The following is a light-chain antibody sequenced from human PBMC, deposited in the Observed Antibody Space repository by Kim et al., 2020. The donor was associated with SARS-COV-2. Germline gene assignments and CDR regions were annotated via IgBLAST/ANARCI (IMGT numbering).Light chain of an antibody. J-gene: IGKJ2*01. CDR1: QDISNY. V-gene: IGKV1-33*01. CDR3: QQYANLPVT. CDR2: DTS. Sequence: DIQMTQSPSSLSAAVGDRVTITCQASQDISNYFNWYQQKPGKAPKLLIYDTSNVETGVPSRFSGSGSGTDFTFTISSLQPEDIATYYGQQYANLPVTFGQGTKLEI.